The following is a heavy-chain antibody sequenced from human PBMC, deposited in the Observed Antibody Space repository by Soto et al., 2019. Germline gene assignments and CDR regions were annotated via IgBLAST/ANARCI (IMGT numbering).Heavy chain of an antibody. CDR2: IYYSGST. V-gene: IGHV4-59*08. CDR3: ARGGGWTFDY. CDR1: GGSISSYY. D-gene: IGHD2-15*01. Sequence: SETLSLTCTVSGGSISSYYWSWIRQPAGKGLEWIGYIYYSGSTNYNPSLKSRVTISVDTSKNQLSLKLSSVTAADTAVYYCARGGGWTFDYWGQGTLVTVSS. J-gene: IGHJ4*02.